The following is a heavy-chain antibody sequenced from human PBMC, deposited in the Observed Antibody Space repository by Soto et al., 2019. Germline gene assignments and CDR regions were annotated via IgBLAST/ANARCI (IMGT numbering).Heavy chain of an antibody. D-gene: IGHD6-13*01. CDR3: ARLKSAAAGMDV. V-gene: IGHV5-51*01. CDR1: GYSFTSYW. Sequence: GESLNISCKGSGYSFTSYWIAWVRQMPGKGLEWMGIIYPGDSDTRYSPSFQGQVTISADKSISTAYLQWSSLKAADTAIYDCARLKSAAAGMDVWGQGTTVTVSS. J-gene: IGHJ6*02. CDR2: IYPGDSDT.